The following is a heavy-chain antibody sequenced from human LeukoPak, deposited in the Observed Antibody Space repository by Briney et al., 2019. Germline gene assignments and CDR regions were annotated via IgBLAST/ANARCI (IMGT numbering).Heavy chain of an antibody. V-gene: IGHV3-11*01. Sequence: PGGSLRLSCAASGFTFSDYNMNWIRQAPGKGLEWVSHISSSGNIIYYVDSVKGRFTISRDNAKNSLYPQMNSLRAEDTAVYYCAGAMFGGVIGKFDYWGQGSLVTASS. CDR3: AGAMFGGVIGKFDY. CDR1: GFTFSDYN. CDR2: ISSSGNII. J-gene: IGHJ4*02. D-gene: IGHD3-16*02.